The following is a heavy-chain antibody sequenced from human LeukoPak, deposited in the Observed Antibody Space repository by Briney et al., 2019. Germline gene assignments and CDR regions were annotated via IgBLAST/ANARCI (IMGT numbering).Heavy chain of an antibody. CDR3: AIQSSYDGSRYYHAY. J-gene: IGHJ4*02. D-gene: IGHD3-22*01. CDR1: GISFGSYW. V-gene: IGHV3-7*01. Sequence: QTGGSLRLSCAASGISFGSYWVTWVRQAPGKGLEWVANIGQGGTETVYVGSVKGRFTISRDNARKLLFLQMNSLRADDTAVYYCAIQSSYDGSRYYHAYWGQGTLVSVSS. CDR2: IGQGGTET.